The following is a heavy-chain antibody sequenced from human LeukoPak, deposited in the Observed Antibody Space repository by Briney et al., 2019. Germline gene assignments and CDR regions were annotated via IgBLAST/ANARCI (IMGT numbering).Heavy chain of an antibody. Sequence: SETLSLTCTVSGGSISSYYWSWIRQPAGKGLEWIGRIYTSGSTNYNPSLKSRVTMSVDTSKNQFSLKLSSVTAADTAVYYCARDAPYGSSGYYYYYYYYYMDVWGKGTTVTVSS. V-gene: IGHV4-4*07. CDR1: GGSISSYY. D-gene: IGHD3-22*01. CDR2: IYTSGST. J-gene: IGHJ6*03. CDR3: ARDAPYGSSGYYYYYYYYYMDV.